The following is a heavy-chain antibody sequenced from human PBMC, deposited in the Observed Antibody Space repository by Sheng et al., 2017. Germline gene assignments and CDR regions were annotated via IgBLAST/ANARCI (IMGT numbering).Heavy chain of an antibody. V-gene: IGHV1-69*05. Sequence: QVQLVQSGAEVKKPGSSVKVSCKASGGTFSSYAISWVRQAPGQGLEWMGGIIPIFGTANYAQKFQGRVTITTDESTSTAYMELSSLRSEDTAVYYCASSTYYDYIWGSYRPSTSYYYYMDVWGKGTTVTVSS. J-gene: IGHJ6*03. CDR3: ASSTYYDYIWGSYRPSTSYYYYMDV. CDR2: IIPIFGTA. D-gene: IGHD3-16*02. CDR1: GGTFSSYA.